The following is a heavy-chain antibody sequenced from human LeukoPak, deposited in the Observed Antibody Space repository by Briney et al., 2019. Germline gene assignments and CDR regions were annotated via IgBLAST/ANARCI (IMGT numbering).Heavy chain of an antibody. CDR2: ISSSSSYF. CDR1: GFTFSSYS. CDR3: ARAHNWKYGAFDF. D-gene: IGHD1-7*01. J-gene: IGHJ4*02. V-gene: IGHV3-21*01. Sequence: GGSLRLSCSASGFTFSSYSMNWVRQAPGKGLEWVSCISSSSSYFYYADSVKGRFTISRDNAKNSLYLQMNSLRAEDTAVYYCARAHNWKYGAFDFWGQGTLVTVSS.